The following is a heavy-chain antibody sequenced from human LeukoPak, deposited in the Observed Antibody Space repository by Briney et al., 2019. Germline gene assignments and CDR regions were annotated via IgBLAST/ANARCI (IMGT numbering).Heavy chain of an antibody. CDR2: ISAYNGNT. D-gene: IGHD3-22*01. CDR3: ARDWVEGFWYDSSGYRLDY. J-gene: IGHJ4*02. CDR1: GYTFTSYG. Sequence: GASVKVSCKASGYTFTSYGISWVRQAPGQGLEWMGWISAYNGNTNYAQKLQGRVTMTTDTSTSTAYMELRSLRSDDTAVYYCARDWVEGFWYDSSGYRLDYWGQGTLVTVSS. V-gene: IGHV1-18*01.